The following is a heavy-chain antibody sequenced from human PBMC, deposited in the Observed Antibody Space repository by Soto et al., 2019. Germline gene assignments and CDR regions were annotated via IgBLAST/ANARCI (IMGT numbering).Heavy chain of an antibody. CDR3: AKDLGSGSYLRYYGMDV. CDR1: GFTFSSYG. V-gene: IGHV3-30*18. CDR2: ISYDGSNK. D-gene: IGHD3-10*01. J-gene: IGHJ6*02. Sequence: QPGGSLRLSCAASGFTFSSYGMHWVRQAPGKGLEWVAVISYDGSNKYYADSVKGRFTISRDNSKNTLYLQMNSLRAEDTAVYYCAKDLGSGSYLRYYGMDVWGQGTTVTVSS.